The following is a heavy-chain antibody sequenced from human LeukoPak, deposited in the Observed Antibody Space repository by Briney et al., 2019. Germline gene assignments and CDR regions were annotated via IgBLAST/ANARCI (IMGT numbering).Heavy chain of an antibody. D-gene: IGHD3-22*01. CDR1: GFTFSGSA. CDR2: IRSKANSYAT. V-gene: IGHV3-73*01. J-gene: IGHJ4*02. Sequence: GGSLRLSCAASGFTFSGSAMHWVRQASGKGLEWVGRIRSKANSYATAYAASVKGRFTISRDDSKNTEYLQMNSLKTEDTAVYYCTRLARYYYDSSGSRITPDYYFDYWGQGTLVTVSS. CDR3: TRLARYYYDSSGSRITPDYYFDY.